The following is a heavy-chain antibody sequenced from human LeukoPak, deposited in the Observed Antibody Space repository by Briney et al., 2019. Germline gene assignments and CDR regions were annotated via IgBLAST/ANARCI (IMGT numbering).Heavy chain of an antibody. D-gene: IGHD5-18*01. V-gene: IGHV3-30*04. J-gene: IGHJ3*02. CDR1: GFTFSSYA. Sequence: GGSLRLSCAASGFTFSSYAMHWVRQAPGKGLEWVAAISYDGSNKYSADSEKGRFTISRDNSKNTLYLQMNSLRADDTAVYYCAGVDAAMPDAFDIWGQGTTVTVSS. CDR2: ISYDGSNK. CDR3: AGVDAAMPDAFDI.